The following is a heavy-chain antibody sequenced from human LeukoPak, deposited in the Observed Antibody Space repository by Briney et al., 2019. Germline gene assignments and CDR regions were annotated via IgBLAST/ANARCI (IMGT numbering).Heavy chain of an antibody. CDR2: IYPGDSDT. D-gene: IGHD1-1*01. CDR3: ARVAAGQGSFDF. CDR1: GYIFSHYW. Sequence: GESLKISCETFGYIFSHYWIGWVRQMPGKGLEWMGLIYPGDSDTRYSPSFQGQVTISVDNSITTAYLQWSSLKASDTAMYFCARVAAGQGSFDFWGHGTLVTVSS. V-gene: IGHV5-51*01. J-gene: IGHJ4*01.